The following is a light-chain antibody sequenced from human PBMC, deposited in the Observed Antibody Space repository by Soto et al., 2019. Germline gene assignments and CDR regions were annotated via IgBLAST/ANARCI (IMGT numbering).Light chain of an antibody. CDR2: EVS. J-gene: IGLJ3*02. Sequence: QSVLTQPASVSGSLGQSITISCTGTSSDIGGYKYVSWYQQHPGKAPKLIIFEVSNRPSGVSDRFSGSNSGNTASLTISGLQAEDEADYYSTSYSRYRVLVFGGGTKGTVL. CDR1: SSDIGGYKY. CDR3: TSYSRYRVLV. V-gene: IGLV2-14*01.